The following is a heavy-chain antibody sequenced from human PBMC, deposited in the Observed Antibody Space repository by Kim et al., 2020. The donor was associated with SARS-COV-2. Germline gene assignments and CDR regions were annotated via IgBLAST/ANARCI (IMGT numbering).Heavy chain of an antibody. CDR2: ISGSFGTT. CDR3: AKGRGVDY. Sequence: GGSLRLSCAAPGLTFSSYTMSWVRQAPWKGLEWVSSISGSFGTTYYADSVKGRFTISSDNSKNTLYLQMNSLRLEDTALYYCAKGRGVDYWGQGTLVTVS. J-gene: IGHJ4*02. V-gene: IGHV3-23*01. CDR1: GLTFSSYT.